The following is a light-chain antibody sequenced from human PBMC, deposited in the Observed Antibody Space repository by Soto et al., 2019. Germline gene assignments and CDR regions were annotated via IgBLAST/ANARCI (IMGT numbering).Light chain of an antibody. V-gene: IGLV1-44*01. J-gene: IGLJ3*02. CDR1: SSNIGSNT. CDR3: AAWDDNLNGPV. Sequence: QSVLTQPPSASGTPGQRVTISCSGTSSNIGSNTVNWYQQFPGRAPKLLIYSNNNYRPSGDPARFFGFKSGTSASLAISGLQSEDESVYYCAAWDDNLNGPVFGGGTKLTVL. CDR2: NNN.